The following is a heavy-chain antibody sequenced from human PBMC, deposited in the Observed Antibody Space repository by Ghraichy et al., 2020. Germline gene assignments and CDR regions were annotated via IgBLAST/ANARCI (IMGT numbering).Heavy chain of an antibody. CDR2: ISYDGSNK. V-gene: IGHV3-30-3*01. Sequence: GESLNISCAASGFTFSSYAMHWVRQAPGKGLEWVAVISYDGSNKFYADSVKGRFTISRDNSKSTLYLQMNSLRAEDTAVFYCARSTQLYPLDYWGQGTLVTVSS. D-gene: IGHD2-8*01. J-gene: IGHJ4*02. CDR3: ARSTQLYPLDY. CDR1: GFTFSSYA.